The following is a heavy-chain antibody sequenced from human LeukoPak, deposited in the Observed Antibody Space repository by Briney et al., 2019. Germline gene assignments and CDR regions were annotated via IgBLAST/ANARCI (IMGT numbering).Heavy chain of an antibody. CDR3: TGEWTY. Sequence: GGSLRLSCAASGFSFSSYSLNWVRQAPGKGLEWVSYISSRSGTIYYADSVKGRFTISRDNAKNSLYLQMNSLRDDDTAVYYCTGEWTYWGQGTLVTVSS. J-gene: IGHJ4*02. V-gene: IGHV3-48*02. CDR2: ISSRSGTI. CDR1: GFSFSSYS. D-gene: IGHD3/OR15-3a*01.